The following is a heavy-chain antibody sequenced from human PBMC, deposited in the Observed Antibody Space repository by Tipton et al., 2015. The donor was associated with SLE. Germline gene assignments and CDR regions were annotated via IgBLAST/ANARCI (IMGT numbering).Heavy chain of an antibody. V-gene: IGHV3-23*01. CDR3: AKSNIAAF. J-gene: IGHJ4*02. D-gene: IGHD6-13*01. CDR2: ISGSGGST. CDR1: GFTFSSYA. Sequence: SLRLSCAASGFTFSSYAMRWVRQAPGKGLEWVSVISGSGGSTYSADSVKGRFTVSRDNSKNTLYLQMNGLRVEDTAVYYCAKSNIAAFWGQGTLVTVSS.